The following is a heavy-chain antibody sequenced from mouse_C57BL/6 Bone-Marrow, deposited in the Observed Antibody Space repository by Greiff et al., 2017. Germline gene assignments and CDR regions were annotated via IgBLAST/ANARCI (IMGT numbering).Heavy chain of an antibody. J-gene: IGHJ2*01. V-gene: IGHV14-4*01. CDR1: GFNIKDDY. Sequence: EVKVVESGAELVRPGASVKLSCTASGFNIKDDYMHWVKQRPEQGLEWIGWIDPENGDTEYASKFQGKATITADTSSNTAYLQLSSLTSEDTAVYYCTTDGNYDYWGQGTTLTVSS. CDR3: TTDGNYDY. D-gene: IGHD2-1*01. CDR2: IDPENGDT.